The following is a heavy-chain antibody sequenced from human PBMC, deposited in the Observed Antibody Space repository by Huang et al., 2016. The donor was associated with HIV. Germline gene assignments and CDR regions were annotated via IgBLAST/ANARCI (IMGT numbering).Heavy chain of an antibody. CDR3: ARHRSSGGVEEAFDI. J-gene: IGHJ3*02. Sequence: EVQLVESGGGLVQPGGSLRLSCAAFGFTFSSSWMHWVRQAPGKGLVGLSRINNDGSITTYADSVKGRITISRDNARNTMYLQMTTLSAGDTAVYYCARHRSSGGVEEAFDIWGPGTLVTVAS. CDR2: INNDGSIT. D-gene: IGHD2-8*02. V-gene: IGHV3-74*03. CDR1: GFTFSSSW.